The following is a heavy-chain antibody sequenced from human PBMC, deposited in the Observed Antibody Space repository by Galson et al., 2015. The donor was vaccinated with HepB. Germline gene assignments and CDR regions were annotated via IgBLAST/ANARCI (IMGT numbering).Heavy chain of an antibody. V-gene: IGHV4-34*01. CDR1: GGSFSGYY. J-gene: IGHJ1*01. CDR2: INHSGST. D-gene: IGHD4-17*01. Sequence: SETLSLTCAVYGGSFSGYYWSWIRQPPGKGLEWIGEINHSGSTNYNPSLKSRVTISVDTSKNQFSLKLSSVTAADTAVYYCARAYRLRTRAEYFQHWGQGTLVTVSS. CDR3: ARAYRLRTRAEYFQH.